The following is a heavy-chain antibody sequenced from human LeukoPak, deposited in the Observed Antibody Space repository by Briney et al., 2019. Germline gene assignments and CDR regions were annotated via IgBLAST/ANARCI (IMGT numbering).Heavy chain of an antibody. CDR3: ARGSRDGYNP. D-gene: IGHD5-12*01. V-gene: IGHV3-20*01. J-gene: IGHJ4*02. CDR1: GFTFDDYG. CDR2: INWNGGST. Sequence: GGSLRLSCAASGFTFDDYGMSWVRHAPGKGLEWVSGINWNGGSTGYADSVKGRFTISRDNAKNSLYLQMNSLRAEDTALYHCARGSRDGYNPWGQGTLVTVSS.